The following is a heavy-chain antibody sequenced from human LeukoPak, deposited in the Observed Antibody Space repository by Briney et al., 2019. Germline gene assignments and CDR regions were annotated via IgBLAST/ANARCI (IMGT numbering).Heavy chain of an antibody. CDR3: ARLLTPGSDYYYYYGMDV. J-gene: IGHJ6*02. V-gene: IGHV4-59*08. D-gene: IGHD2/OR15-2a*01. Sequence: SETLSLTCTVSGGSISSYYWSWIRQPPGKGLEWIGYIYYSGSTNYNPSLKSRVTISVDTSKNQFSLKLSSVTAADTAVYYCARLLTPGSDYYYYYGMDVWGQGTTVTVSS. CDR1: GGSISSYY. CDR2: IYYSGST.